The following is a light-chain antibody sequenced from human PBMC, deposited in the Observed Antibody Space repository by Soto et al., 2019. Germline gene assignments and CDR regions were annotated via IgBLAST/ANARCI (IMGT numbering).Light chain of an antibody. CDR3: QQYYNWPPVT. CDR2: GAS. J-gene: IGKJ4*01. CDR1: QSVGRS. V-gene: IGKV3-15*01. Sequence: EIMMTQSPATLSVSPGERATLSCRASQSVGRSLAWYQQKPGQAPRLLIYGASTRATGIPARFSGSGSGTEFTLTISSLQSEDFAVYYCQQYYNWPPVTFGGGTKVEIK.